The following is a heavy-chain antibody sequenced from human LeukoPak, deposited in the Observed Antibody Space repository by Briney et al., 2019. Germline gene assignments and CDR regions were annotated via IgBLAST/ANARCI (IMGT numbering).Heavy chain of an antibody. D-gene: IGHD2-15*01. CDR3: ARVGDIGYCSGGSCYYFDY. V-gene: IGHV4-39*07. CDR1: GGSISSSNNY. CDR2: IFYSGST. Sequence: SETLSLTCTVSGGSISSSNNYWGWIRQPPGKGLEWIGSIFYSGSTNYNPSLKSRVTISVDTSKNQFSLKLSSVTAADTAVYYCARVGDIGYCSGGSCYYFDYWGQGTLVTVSS. J-gene: IGHJ4*02.